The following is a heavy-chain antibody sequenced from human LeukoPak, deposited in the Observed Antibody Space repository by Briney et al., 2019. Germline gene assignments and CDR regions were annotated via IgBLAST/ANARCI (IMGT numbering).Heavy chain of an antibody. D-gene: IGHD6-19*01. CDR3: AKARNRGWFGLVLGQY. CDR1: GFTLSSYE. J-gene: IGHJ4*02. CDR2: ISRTGNSI. Sequence: PGGSLRLSCAASGFTLSSYEMNWVRLAPGKGLEWISYISRTGNSIYYADAVKGRFSISRDNSKNTLYLQMNSLRAEDKATYYCAKARNRGWFGLVLGQYWGQGTLVTVSS. V-gene: IGHV3-48*03.